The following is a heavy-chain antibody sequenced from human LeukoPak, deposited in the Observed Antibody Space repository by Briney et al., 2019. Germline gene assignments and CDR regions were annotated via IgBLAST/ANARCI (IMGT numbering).Heavy chain of an antibody. CDR2: IIPIFGTA. CDR3: ARDRVVVPAAILAY. J-gene: IGHJ4*02. D-gene: IGHD2-2*01. V-gene: IGHV1-69*13. Sequence: ASVKVSCKASGGTLSSYAISWVRQAPGQGLEWMGGIIPIFGTANYAQKFQGRVTITADESTSTAYMELSSLRSEDTAVYYCARDRVVVPAAILAYWGQGTLVTVSS. CDR1: GGTLSSYA.